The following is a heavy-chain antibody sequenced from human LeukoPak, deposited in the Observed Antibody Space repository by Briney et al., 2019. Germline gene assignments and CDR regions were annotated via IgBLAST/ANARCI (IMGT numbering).Heavy chain of an antibody. CDR2: IYHSGST. D-gene: IGHD6-13*01. Sequence: SGTLSLTCTVSGGSISSGGYSWSWIRQPPGKGLEWIGYIYHSGSTYYNPSLKSRVTISVDRSKNQFSLKLSSVTAADTAVYYCARLVAATGNFDYWGQGTLVTVSS. CDR1: GGSISSGGYS. CDR3: ARLVAATGNFDY. V-gene: IGHV4-30-2*01. J-gene: IGHJ4*02.